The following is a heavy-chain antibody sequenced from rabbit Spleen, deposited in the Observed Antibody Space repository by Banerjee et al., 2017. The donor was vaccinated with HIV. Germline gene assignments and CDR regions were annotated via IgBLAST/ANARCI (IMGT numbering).Heavy chain of an antibody. CDR2: IYAGGSGIT. CDR1: GIDFSSYYY. Sequence: QSLEESGGDLVKPGASLTLTCKASGIDFSSYYYMCWVRQAPGKGLEWIACIYAGGSGITYYASWAKGRFTCSKTSSTTVTLQLTSLTAADTATYFCARDTGSSFSTYGMDLWGPGTLVTVS. CDR3: ARDTGSSFSTYGMDL. V-gene: IGHV1S40*01. J-gene: IGHJ6*01. D-gene: IGHD8-1*01.